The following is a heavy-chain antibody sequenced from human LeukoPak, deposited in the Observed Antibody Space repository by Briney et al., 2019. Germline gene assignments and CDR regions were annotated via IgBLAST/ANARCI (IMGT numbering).Heavy chain of an antibody. V-gene: IGHV4-59*01. CDR3: ARDSITMVRGVQTFYYYYGMDV. CDR1: GGSISTYY. CDR2: IYCSGSA. J-gene: IGHJ6*04. D-gene: IGHD3-10*01. Sequence: SETLSLTCTVSGGSISTYYWSWIRQPPGKGLEWVGQIYCSGSANYNPSLKRRVAISVDTSKNPFSLKLSSVTAADTAVYYCARDSITMVRGVQTFYYYYGMDVWGKGTTVTVSS.